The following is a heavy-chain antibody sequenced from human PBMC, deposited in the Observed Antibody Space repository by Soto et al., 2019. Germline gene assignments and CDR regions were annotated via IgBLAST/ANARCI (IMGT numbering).Heavy chain of an antibody. V-gene: IGHV1-8*01. Sequence: ASVKVSCKASGYTFTSYDINWVRQATGQGLEWMGWMNPNSGNTGYAQKFQGRVTMTRDTSISTAYMELSSLRSDDTAVYYCARARYCSSTSCYWGYYYYGMDVWGQGTTVTVSS. CDR1: GYTFTSYD. CDR2: MNPNSGNT. J-gene: IGHJ6*02. CDR3: ARARYCSSTSCYWGYYYYGMDV. D-gene: IGHD2-2*01.